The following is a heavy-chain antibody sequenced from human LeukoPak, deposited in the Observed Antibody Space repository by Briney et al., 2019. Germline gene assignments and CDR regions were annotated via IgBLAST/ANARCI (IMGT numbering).Heavy chain of an antibody. CDR2: ICYSGNT. J-gene: IGHJ4*02. D-gene: IGHD3-22*01. Sequence: SETLSLTCTVSGGSISAISYCWGWIRQPPEKGLDWIGTICYSGNTYYNPSLKSRVTISLDTSNKQFSLQLSSVTAADTAVYYCARLFDHREERYLYDISGPGTFSWGQGALVTVSS. CDR3: ARLFDHREERYLYDISGPGTFS. CDR1: GGSISAISYC. V-gene: IGHV4-39*01.